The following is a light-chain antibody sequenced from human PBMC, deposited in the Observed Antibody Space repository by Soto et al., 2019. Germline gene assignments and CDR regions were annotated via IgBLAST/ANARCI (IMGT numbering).Light chain of an antibody. Sequence: IVLTQSPGTLSLSPGERATLSCRASQGVSSSYLAWYQQKPGQAPRLLIYDASNRATGIPARFSGSGSGADFTLTISSLEPEDFAVYYCQQRSNWPRTFGQGTKVDIK. CDR3: QQRSNWPRT. V-gene: IGKV3-11*01. CDR2: DAS. J-gene: IGKJ1*01. CDR1: QGVSSSY.